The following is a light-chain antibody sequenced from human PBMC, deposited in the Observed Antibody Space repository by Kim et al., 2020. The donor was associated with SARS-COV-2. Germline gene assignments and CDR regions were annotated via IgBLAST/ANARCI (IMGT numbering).Light chain of an antibody. V-gene: IGKV1-5*01. Sequence: DIQMTQSPSPLSASVGDRVTITCRASQTLSGRLAWYQQKPGKAPKLLIFDASTLESGVPSRFRGSGSGTDFILTISSLQPDDSATYYCQHRKTFGQGTKVDIK. CDR3: QHRKT. CDR2: DAS. J-gene: IGKJ1*01. CDR1: QTLSGR.